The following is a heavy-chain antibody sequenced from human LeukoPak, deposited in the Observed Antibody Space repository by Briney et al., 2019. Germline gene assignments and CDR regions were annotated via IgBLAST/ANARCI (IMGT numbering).Heavy chain of an antibody. Sequence: SETLSLTCTVSGGSISSSSYYWGWIRQPPGKGLEWIGSIYHSGSTYYNPSLKSRVTISVDTSKNQFSLKLSSVTAADTAVYYCRIQLWDTGGFQFDYWGQGTLVTVSS. J-gene: IGHJ4*02. V-gene: IGHV4-39*03. CDR1: GGSISSSSYY. CDR2: IYHSGST. D-gene: IGHD5-18*01. CDR3: RIQLWDTGGFQFDY.